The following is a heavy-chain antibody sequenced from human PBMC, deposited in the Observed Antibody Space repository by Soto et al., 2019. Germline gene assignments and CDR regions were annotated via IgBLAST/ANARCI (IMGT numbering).Heavy chain of an antibody. D-gene: IGHD3-9*01. J-gene: IGHJ6*02. V-gene: IGHV4-34*01. Sequence: SETLSLTCAVYGGSFSGYYWSWIRQPPGKGLEWIGEINHSGSTNYNPSLKSRVTISVDTSKNQFSLKLSSVTAADTAVYYCARAVKGTGFYYYYGMDVWGQGTTVTVSS. CDR1: GGSFSGYY. CDR2: INHSGST. CDR3: ARAVKGTGFYYYYGMDV.